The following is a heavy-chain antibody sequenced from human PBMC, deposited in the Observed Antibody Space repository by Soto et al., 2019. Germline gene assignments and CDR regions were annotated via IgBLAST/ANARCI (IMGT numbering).Heavy chain of an antibody. J-gene: IGHJ6*02. CDR2: ITFSGNTV. CDR1: GFTFSDSY. CDR3: ARVSWREKYGMDV. Sequence: GGSLRLSCAASGFTFSDSYMSWIRQAPGKGLEWISYITFSGNTVYYADSLKGRFTISRDNAKNSLYLQMNRLRAEYTAVYYCARVSWREKYGMDVWGQGTTVTVSS. V-gene: IGHV3-11*01.